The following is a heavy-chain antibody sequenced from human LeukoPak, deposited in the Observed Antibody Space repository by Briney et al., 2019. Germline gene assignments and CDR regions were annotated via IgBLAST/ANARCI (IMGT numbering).Heavy chain of an antibody. Sequence: SETLSLTCTVSGGSISSGGYYWSWIRQPPGKGLEWIGYIYHSGSTYYNPSLKSRVTISVDRSKNQFSLKLSSVTAADTAVYYCAREYCSSTSCPKRSPYYYYYMDVWGKGTTVTVSS. CDR3: AREYCSSTSCPKRSPYYYYYMDV. CDR1: GGSISSGGYY. CDR2: IYHSGST. V-gene: IGHV4-30-2*01. D-gene: IGHD2-2*01. J-gene: IGHJ6*03.